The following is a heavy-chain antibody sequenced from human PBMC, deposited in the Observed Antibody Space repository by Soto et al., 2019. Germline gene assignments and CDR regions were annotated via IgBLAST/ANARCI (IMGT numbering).Heavy chain of an antibody. Sequence: PGESLKISCQASGYSFTTYWISWVRQMPGKGLECMGRIDPTDSFTDYGPSFEGHVTMSVDRSINTAYLEWSSLKASDSAMYYCARLTLYQYSSRYHIYAYRGRGTLVIVSA. CDR3: ARLTLYQYSSRYHIYAY. CDR1: GYSFTTYW. V-gene: IGHV5-10-1*01. D-gene: IGHD3-22*01. J-gene: IGHJ4*02. CDR2: IDPTDSFT.